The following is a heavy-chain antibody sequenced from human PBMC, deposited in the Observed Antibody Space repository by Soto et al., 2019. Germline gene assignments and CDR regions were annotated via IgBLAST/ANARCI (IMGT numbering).Heavy chain of an antibody. CDR1: GGSISSGGYY. V-gene: IGHV4-31*03. Sequence: QVQLQESGPGLVKPSQTLSLTCTVSGGSISSGGYYWSWIRQHPGKGLEWIGYIYYSGSTYYNPSPKRGITMSVDTSKHQFSLKQSSVTAADTAVYYCAREGSPHAGYDYWGQGTLVTVSS. CDR3: AREGSPHAGYDY. CDR2: IYYSGST. D-gene: IGHD1-26*01. J-gene: IGHJ4*02.